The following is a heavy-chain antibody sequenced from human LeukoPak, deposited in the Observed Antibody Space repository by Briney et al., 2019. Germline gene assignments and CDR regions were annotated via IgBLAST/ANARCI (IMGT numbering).Heavy chain of an antibody. CDR2: INHRGST. J-gene: IGHJ4*02. CDR1: GESLSKYY. Sequence: SETLSLTCAVYGESLSKYYWTWIRQSPGKGLEWIGEINHRGSTNLNPSLKSRVTLSADTSKHQFSLKLTSVTAADAAVYYCASSVGSTDYWGQGTLVTISS. D-gene: IGHD1-26*01. CDR3: ASSVGSTDY. V-gene: IGHV4-34*01.